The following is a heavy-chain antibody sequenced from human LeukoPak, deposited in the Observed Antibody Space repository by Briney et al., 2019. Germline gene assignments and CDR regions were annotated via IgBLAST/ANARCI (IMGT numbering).Heavy chain of an antibody. CDR1: GFTFSSYA. Sequence: GGTLRLSCAASGFTFSSYAMSWVRQAPGKGLEWVSGISGSGGSTYYADSVKGRFTFSRDNSKNTLYLQMNSLRAEDTAVYYCAKAALRLGELSYFDYWGQGTLVTVSS. D-gene: IGHD3-16*02. V-gene: IGHV3-23*01. CDR3: AKAALRLGELSYFDY. CDR2: ISGSGGST. J-gene: IGHJ4*02.